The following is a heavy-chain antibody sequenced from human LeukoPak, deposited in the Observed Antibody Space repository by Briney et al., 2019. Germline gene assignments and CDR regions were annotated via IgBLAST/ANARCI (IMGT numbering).Heavy chain of an antibody. V-gene: IGHV3-23*01. Sequence: TGGSLRLSCAASGFTFSSCAMSWVRQAPGKGLEWVSSISGSGSKTYYTDSVKGRFTISRDNSKNTLYLQMNSLRAEDTAVYYCAKGLTGGYSYGYGIDYWGQGTLVTVSS. J-gene: IGHJ4*02. CDR1: GFTFSSCA. D-gene: IGHD5-18*01. CDR3: AKGLTGGYSYGYGIDY. CDR2: ISGSGSKT.